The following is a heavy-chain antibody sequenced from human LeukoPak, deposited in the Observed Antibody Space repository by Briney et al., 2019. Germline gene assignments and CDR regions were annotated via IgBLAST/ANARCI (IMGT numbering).Heavy chain of an antibody. CDR2: IHYSGST. J-gene: IGHJ6*02. CDR1: GGSISSSSYY. V-gene: IGHV4-39*07. CDR3: ARVPRGVGAIGYYGLDV. D-gene: IGHD1-26*01. Sequence: SETLSLTCTVSGGSISSSSYYWGWIRQPPGKGLEWIGSIHYSGSTYYNPSLKSRVTISVDTSKNQFSLKLTSVTAADTAVYYSARVPRGVGAIGYYGLDVWGQGTTVTVSS.